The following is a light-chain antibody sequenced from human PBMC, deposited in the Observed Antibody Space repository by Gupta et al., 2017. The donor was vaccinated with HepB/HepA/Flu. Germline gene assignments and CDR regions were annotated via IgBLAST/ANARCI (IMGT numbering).Light chain of an antibody. V-gene: IGKV2-28*01. CDR1: QSLLHNNGYNF. Sequence: DIVMTQSPLSLPVTPGEQASISCRSSQSLLHNNGYNFLDWYLQKPGQSPQLLIYLGSTRASGVPDRFSGSGSGTDFTLKISRVEAEDVGVYYCMQALQAPRTFGPGTKVEIK. CDR2: LGS. J-gene: IGKJ3*01. CDR3: MQALQAPRT.